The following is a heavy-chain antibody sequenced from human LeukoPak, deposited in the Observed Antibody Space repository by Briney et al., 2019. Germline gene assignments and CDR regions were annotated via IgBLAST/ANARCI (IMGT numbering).Heavy chain of an antibody. CDR3: ARDRESSPWELLLDY. J-gene: IGHJ4*02. D-gene: IGHD1-26*01. Sequence: SETLSLTCAVSGYSVRSGYYWAWIRQPPGKGLEWIGSLHHTRRAYSNPSLKSRVTISADRSNNKFSLNLNSVTAADTAVYYCARDRESSPWELLLDYWGQGIVVTASS. V-gene: IGHV4-38-2*02. CDR1: GYSVRSGYY. CDR2: LHHTRRA.